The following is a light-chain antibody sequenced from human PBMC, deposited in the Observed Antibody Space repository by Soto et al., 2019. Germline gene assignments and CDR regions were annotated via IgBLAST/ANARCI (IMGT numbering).Light chain of an antibody. Sequence: EIELTQSPATLSLSLGERATLSCRASQSVSSYLAWYQQKPGQAPRLLIYDASNRATGIPARFSGSGSGTDFTLTISSLRPEDFAVYYCQQRSNWPLFTFGQGTRLEIK. CDR1: QSVSSY. V-gene: IGKV3-11*01. CDR3: QQRSNWPLFT. J-gene: IGKJ5*01. CDR2: DAS.